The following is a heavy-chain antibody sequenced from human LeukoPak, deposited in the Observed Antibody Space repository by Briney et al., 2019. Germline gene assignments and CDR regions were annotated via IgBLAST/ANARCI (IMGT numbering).Heavy chain of an antibody. V-gene: IGHV4-59*12. J-gene: IGHJ3*02. CDR3: AREYYDFWSGPDAFDI. D-gene: IGHD3-3*01. Sequence: PSETLSLTCTVSGGSISTYYWSWIRQPPGKGLEWIGYIHYSGITNYNPSLKSPVTISVDTSKKQFSLKLSSVTAADTAVYYCAREYYDFWSGPDAFDIWGQGTMVTVSS. CDR1: GGSISTYY. CDR2: IHYSGIT.